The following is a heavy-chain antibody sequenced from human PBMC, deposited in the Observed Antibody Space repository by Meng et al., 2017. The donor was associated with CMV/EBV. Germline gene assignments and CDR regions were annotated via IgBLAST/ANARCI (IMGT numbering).Heavy chain of an antibody. J-gene: IGHJ6*02. CDR2: IGTAGDT. CDR3: ARNYGMDV. CDR1: GFTFSSYD. V-gene: IGHV3-13*01. Sequence: GESLKISCAASGFTFSSYDMHWVRQATGKGLEWVSAIGTAGDTYYPGSVKGRFTISRENAKNSLYLQMNSLRAGDTAVYYCARNYGMDVWGQGTTVPSP.